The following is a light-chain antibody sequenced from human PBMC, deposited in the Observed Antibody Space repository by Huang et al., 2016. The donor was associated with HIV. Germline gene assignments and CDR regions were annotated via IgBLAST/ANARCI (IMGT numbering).Light chain of an antibody. CDR3: QQRNNWPRT. CDR2: DAV. J-gene: IGKJ1*01. Sequence: EIVLTQSPATLSLSPGERATLTCRASQSVSSYFAWFQQKRGQAPRLLMYDAVNRAPGIPDRFSGSGSGADVTLTISKVEPEDFAVYYCQQRNNWPRTFGQGTKVEI. V-gene: IGKV3-11*01. CDR1: QSVSSY.